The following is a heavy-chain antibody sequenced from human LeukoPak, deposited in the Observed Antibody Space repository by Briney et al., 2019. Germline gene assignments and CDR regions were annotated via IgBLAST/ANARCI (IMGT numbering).Heavy chain of an antibody. CDR1: GYSFTSYW. CDR2: IYPGDSDT. J-gene: IGHJ4*02. Sequence: GESLKISCKGSGYSFTSYWIGWVRQMPGKGLEWMGIIYPGDSDTRYSPSFQGQVTISADKSISTAYLQWSSLEASDTAMYYCARLGCSSTSCYHYFDYWGQGTLVTVSS. D-gene: IGHD2-2*01. CDR3: ARLGCSSTSCYHYFDY. V-gene: IGHV5-51*01.